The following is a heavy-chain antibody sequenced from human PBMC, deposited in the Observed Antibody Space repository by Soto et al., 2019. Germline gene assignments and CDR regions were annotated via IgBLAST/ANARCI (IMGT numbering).Heavy chain of an antibody. J-gene: IGHJ6*02. CDR1: GGSIRSGGYY. CDR2: IYYSGNT. V-gene: IGHV4-31*03. D-gene: IGHD5-18*01. Sequence: PSETLSLTCTVSGGSIRSGGYYWSWVRQNPRRGLEWIGNIYYSGNTYYNPSLKSRLTISVDTSKNQFSLNLSSVTAADTAVYYCARDRLMATAGTARHYFGLDVWAQGTTVTVSS. CDR3: ARDRLMATAGTARHYFGLDV.